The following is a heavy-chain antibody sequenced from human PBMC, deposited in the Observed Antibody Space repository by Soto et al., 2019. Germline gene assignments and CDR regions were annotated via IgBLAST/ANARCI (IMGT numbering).Heavy chain of an antibody. Sequence: QVQLQESGPGLVKPSETLSLTCTVSGGSISNYYWSWIRQPPGKGLEWIGYIYYSGSTNYNPSLKSRVTISVDTSKNQLFLKLSSVTAADTAVYYCARASIVPAAMVWFDPWGQGTLVTVSS. CDR2: IYYSGST. J-gene: IGHJ5*02. CDR1: GGSISNYY. V-gene: IGHV4-59*01. CDR3: ARASIVPAAMVWFDP. D-gene: IGHD2-2*01.